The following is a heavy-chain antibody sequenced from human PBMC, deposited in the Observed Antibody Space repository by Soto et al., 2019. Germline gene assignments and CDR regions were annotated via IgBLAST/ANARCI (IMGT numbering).Heavy chain of an antibody. V-gene: IGHV3-13*01. CDR1: GFTFSSYD. J-gene: IGHJ3*02. CDR2: IGTAGDT. CDR3: ARPSRRSSGWYESGAFDI. D-gene: IGHD6-19*01. Sequence: GGSLRLSCAASGFTFSSYDMHWVRQATGKGLEWVSAIGTAGDTYYPGSVKGRFTISRENAKNSLYLQMNSLRAGDTAVYYCARPSRRSSGWYESGAFDIWGQGTMVTVSS.